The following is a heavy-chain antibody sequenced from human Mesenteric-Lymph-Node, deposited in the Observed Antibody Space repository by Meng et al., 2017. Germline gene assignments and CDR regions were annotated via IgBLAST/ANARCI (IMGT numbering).Heavy chain of an antibody. CDR3: AKNYHYSGSGGPLHY. CDR2: ISHDGSNK. V-gene: IGHV3-30*18. CDR1: GFTFSNYG. D-gene: IGHD3-10*01. J-gene: IGHJ4*02. Sequence: QVQLVESGGGVVQPGRSLRLPGGASGFTFSNYGIHWVRQAPGKGLEWVAVISHDGSNKYYAESVKGRFTVSRDNSKNTLFLQMDSLRAEDTALYFCAKNYHYSGSGGPLHYWGQGTLVTVSS.